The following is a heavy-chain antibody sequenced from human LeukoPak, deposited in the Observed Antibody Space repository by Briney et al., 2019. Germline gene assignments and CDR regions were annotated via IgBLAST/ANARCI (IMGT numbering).Heavy chain of an antibody. CDR2: IYYSGST. J-gene: IGHJ4*02. CDR3: ARVLGGGWYYFDY. CDR1: GGSFSGYY. Sequence: TSETLSLTCAVYGGSFSGYYWSWIRQPPGKGLEWIGYIYYSGSTNYNPSLKSRVTISVDTSKNQFSLKLSSVTAADTAVYYCARVLGGGWYYFDYWGQGTLVTVSS. D-gene: IGHD6-19*01. V-gene: IGHV4-59*01.